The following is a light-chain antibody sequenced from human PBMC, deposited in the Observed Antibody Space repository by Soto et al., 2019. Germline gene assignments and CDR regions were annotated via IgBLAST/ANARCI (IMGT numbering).Light chain of an antibody. V-gene: IGLV2-14*01. CDR1: SSDVGGYNY. CDR3: SSYTSSSIAYV. J-gene: IGLJ1*01. CDR2: EVS. Sequence: QSALTQPASVSGSPGQSITISCTGTSSDVGGYNYVSWYQQHPGKAPKLMIYEVSNRPSGVSNRFSGSKSGNTASLTISGLQADDEADYYCSSYTSSSIAYVFGTGTKVTVL.